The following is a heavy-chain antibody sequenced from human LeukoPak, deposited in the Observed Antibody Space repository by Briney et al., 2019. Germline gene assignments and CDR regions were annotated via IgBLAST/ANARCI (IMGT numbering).Heavy chain of an antibody. J-gene: IGHJ4*02. Sequence: PGGSLRLSCAASGFTFSSYAMSWVRQAPGKGLEWVSAISGSGGSTYCADSVKGRFTISRDNSKNTLYLQMNSLRAEDTAVYYCAKPLCPEGTSCYEGRDYWGQGTLVTVSS. CDR2: ISGSGGST. CDR1: GFTFSSYA. CDR3: AKPLCPEGTSCYEGRDY. D-gene: IGHD2-2*01. V-gene: IGHV3-23*01.